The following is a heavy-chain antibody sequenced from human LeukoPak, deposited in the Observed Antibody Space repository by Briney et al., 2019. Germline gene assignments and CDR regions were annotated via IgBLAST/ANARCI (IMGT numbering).Heavy chain of an antibody. Sequence: ASEKVSCKASGYTVTSHYIHWVRQAPGPGLEWMGIINPNSGSTDYLKTLQGRVTLTRDTFTSTFYMELSNLRSEDTAVYFCARSDYYGAGSFDYWGQGTLVTVSS. CDR3: ARSDYYGAGSFDY. CDR1: GYTVTSHY. V-gene: IGHV1-46*01. J-gene: IGHJ4*02. D-gene: IGHD3-10*01. CDR2: INPNSGST.